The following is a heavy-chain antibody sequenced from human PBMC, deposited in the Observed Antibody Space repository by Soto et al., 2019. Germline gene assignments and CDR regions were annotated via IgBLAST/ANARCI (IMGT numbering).Heavy chain of an antibody. D-gene: IGHD2-21*01. CDR3: ASTIRKNYFDY. CDR2: IYYSGST. J-gene: IGHJ4*02. CDR1: GGSISSGGYY. Sequence: KSSETLSLTCTVSGGSISSGGYYWSWIRQHPGKGLEWIGYIYYSGSTYYNPSLKSRVTISVDTSKNQFSLKLSSVTAADTAVYYCASTIRKNYFDYWGQGTLVTVSS. V-gene: IGHV4-31*03.